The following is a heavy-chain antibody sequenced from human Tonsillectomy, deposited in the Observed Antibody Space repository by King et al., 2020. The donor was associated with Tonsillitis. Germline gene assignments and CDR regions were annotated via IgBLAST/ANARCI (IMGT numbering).Heavy chain of an antibody. Sequence: EVQLVESGGGLVKPGGSLRLSCAASGFTFRNYDMNWVRQAPGKGLEWVASISISSGYIYYADSLRGRFTVSRDNDKNSLYLQMNSLRAEDTAVYYCARDGHRPYGDPLLYGMDVWGQGTTVTVSS. V-gene: IGHV3-21*03. J-gene: IGHJ6*02. D-gene: IGHD4-17*01. CDR3: ARDGHRPYGDPLLYGMDV. CDR1: GFTFRNYD. CDR2: ISISSGYI.